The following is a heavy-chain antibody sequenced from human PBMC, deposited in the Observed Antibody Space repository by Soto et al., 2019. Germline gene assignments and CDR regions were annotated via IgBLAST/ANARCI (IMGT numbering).Heavy chain of an antibody. J-gene: IGHJ5*02. CDR2: INHSGST. CDR1: GGSFSGYY. CDR3: AKAKGIADYYDSSGYYSGGNWFDP. D-gene: IGHD3-22*01. Sequence: ASETLSLTCAVYGGSFSGYYWSWIRQPPGKGLEWIGEINHSGSTNYNPSLKSRVTISVDTSKNQFSLKLSSVTAADTAVYYCAKAKGIADYYDSSGYYSGGNWFDPWGQGTLVTVSS. V-gene: IGHV4-34*01.